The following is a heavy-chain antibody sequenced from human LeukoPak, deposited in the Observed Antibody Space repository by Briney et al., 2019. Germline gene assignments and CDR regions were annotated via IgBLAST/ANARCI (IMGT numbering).Heavy chain of an antibody. D-gene: IGHD2/OR15-2a*01. Sequence: PSETLSLTCTVSGGFISSYYWSWIRQPPGKGLEWIGEINHSGSTNYNPSLKSRVTISVDTSKNQFSLKLSSVTAADTAVYYCARPSPPLVTWGQGTMVTVSS. V-gene: IGHV4-34*01. CDR2: INHSGST. CDR3: ARPSPPLVT. CDR1: GGFISSYY. J-gene: IGHJ3*01.